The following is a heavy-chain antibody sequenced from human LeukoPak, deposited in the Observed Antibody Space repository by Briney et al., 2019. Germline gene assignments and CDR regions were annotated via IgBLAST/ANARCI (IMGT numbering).Heavy chain of an antibody. V-gene: IGHV1-46*01. CDR2: INPSGGST. Sequence: ASVKVSCKASGYTFTSYYMHWVRQAPGQGLEWMGIINPSGGSTSYAQKFQGRVTMTRDTSTSTVYMELSSLRSEDTAVYYCARDQGCSSTSCQTYNWFDPWGREPWSPSPQ. CDR1: GYTFTSYY. D-gene: IGHD2-2*01. J-gene: IGHJ5*02. CDR3: ARDQGCSSTSCQTYNWFDP.